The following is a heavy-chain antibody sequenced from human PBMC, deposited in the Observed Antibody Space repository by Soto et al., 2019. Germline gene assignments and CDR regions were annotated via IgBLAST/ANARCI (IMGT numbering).Heavy chain of an antibody. CDR3: ARGSPPWYYYYMDV. CDR2: IYYSGST. J-gene: IGHJ6*03. Sequence: QVQLQESGPGLVKPSETLSLTCTVSGGSISSYYWSWIRQPPGKGLEWIGYIYYSGSTNYNPSLKSRVTISVDTSKNQFSLKLSSVTAADTAVYYCARGSPPWYYYYMDVWGKGTTVTVSS. V-gene: IGHV4-59*01. CDR1: GGSISSYY.